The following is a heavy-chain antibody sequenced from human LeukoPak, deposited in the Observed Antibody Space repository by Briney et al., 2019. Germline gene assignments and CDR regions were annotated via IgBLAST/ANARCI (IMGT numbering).Heavy chain of an antibody. CDR2: ISYDGSNK. CDR1: GFTFSSYG. J-gene: IGHJ4*02. Sequence: GGSLRLSCAASGFTFSSYGMHWVRQAPGKGLEWVAVISYDGSNKYYADSVKGRFTISRDNSKNTLYLQMNSLRAEDTAVYYCAKEGATVVSWDYFDYWGQGTLVTVSS. V-gene: IGHV3-30*18. D-gene: IGHD4-23*01. CDR3: AKEGATVVSWDYFDY.